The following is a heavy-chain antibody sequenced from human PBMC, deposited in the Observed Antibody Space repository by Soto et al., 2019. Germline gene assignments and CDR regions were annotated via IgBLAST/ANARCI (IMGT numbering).Heavy chain of an antibody. V-gene: IGHV3-21*01. CDR3: ARSGKQDYWYFDL. CDR1: GFTFSSYS. Sequence: EVQLVESGGGLVKPGGSLRLSCAASGFTFSSYSMNWVRQAPGKGLEWDSSTTSSSSHIYYADSVKGRFTISRDNAKNSLYLQMNSLRAEDTAVYYCARSGKQDYWYFDLWGRGTLVTVSS. D-gene: IGHD3-10*01. CDR2: TTSSSSHI. J-gene: IGHJ2*01.